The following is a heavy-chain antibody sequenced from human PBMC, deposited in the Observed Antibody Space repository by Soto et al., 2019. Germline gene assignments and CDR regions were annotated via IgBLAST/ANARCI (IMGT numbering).Heavy chain of an antibody. D-gene: IGHD6-19*01. V-gene: IGHV3-9*01. CDR2: ISWNSGSI. J-gene: IGHJ2*01. Sequence: EVQLVESGGGLVQPGRSLRLSCAASGFTFDDYAMHWVRQAPGKGLEWVSGISWNSGSIGYADSVKGRFTISRDNAKNSLYLQMNSLRAEDTALYYCAKEDGYSSGWRLGIDWYFDLWGRGTLVTVSS. CDR3: AKEDGYSSGWRLGIDWYFDL. CDR1: GFTFDDYA.